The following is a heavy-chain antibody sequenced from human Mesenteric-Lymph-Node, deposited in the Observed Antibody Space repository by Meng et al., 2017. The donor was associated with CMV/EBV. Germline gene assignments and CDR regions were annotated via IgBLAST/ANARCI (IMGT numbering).Heavy chain of an antibody. D-gene: IGHD2-2*01. V-gene: IGHV3-7*01. CDR2: IKQDGSEK. CDR3: ARDLVVPAAIRLNYYYGMDV. J-gene: IGHJ6*02. Sequence: GGSLRLSCAASGFTFSSYWMSWVRQAPGKGLEWVANIKQDGSEKYYADSVKGRFTISRDNAKNSLYLQMNSLRAEDTAVYYCARDLVVPAAIRLNYYYGMDVWGQGTTVTVSS. CDR1: GFTFSSYW.